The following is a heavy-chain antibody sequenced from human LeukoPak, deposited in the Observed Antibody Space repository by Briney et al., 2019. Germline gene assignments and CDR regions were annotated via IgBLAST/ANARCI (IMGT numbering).Heavy chain of an antibody. CDR1: GYTFTSHD. J-gene: IGHJ5*02. V-gene: IGHV1-8*03. Sequence: ASVKVSCKASGYTFTSHDINWVRQATGQGLEWMGWMNPNSGNTGYAQKFQGRVTITRNTSISTAYLELSRLRSEDTAVYYCARESYDILTGYYRTTNWFDPWGQGTLVTVSS. CDR2: MNPNSGNT. D-gene: IGHD3-9*01. CDR3: ARESYDILTGYYRTTNWFDP.